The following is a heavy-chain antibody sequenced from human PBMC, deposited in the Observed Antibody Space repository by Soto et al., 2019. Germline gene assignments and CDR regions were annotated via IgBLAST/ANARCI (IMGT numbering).Heavy chain of an antibody. CDR3: ARDTCSGGSCYGFGNWFDP. CDR1: GFTFSSYS. Sequence: EVQLVESGGGLVKPGGSLRLSCAASGFTFSSYSMKWVRQAPGKGLEWVSSISSSSSYIYYADSVKGRFTISRDNAKNSLYLQMNSLRAEDTAVYYCARDTCSGGSCYGFGNWFDPWGQGTLVTVSS. CDR2: ISSSSSYI. J-gene: IGHJ5*02. D-gene: IGHD2-15*01. V-gene: IGHV3-21*01.